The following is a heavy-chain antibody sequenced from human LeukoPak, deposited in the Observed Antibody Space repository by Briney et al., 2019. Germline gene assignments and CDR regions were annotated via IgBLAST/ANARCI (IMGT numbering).Heavy chain of an antibody. CDR2: INHSGST. V-gene: IGHV4-34*01. CDR1: GGSFSGYY. CDR3: ARGAPQWLRFGYCYYYMDV. J-gene: IGHJ6*03. Sequence: SETLSLTCAVYGGSFSGYYWSWIRQPPGKGLEWIGEINHSGSTNYNPSLKSRVTISVDTSKNQFSLKLSSVTAADTAVYYCARGAPQWLRFGYCYYYMDVWGKGTTVTVSS. D-gene: IGHD5-12*01.